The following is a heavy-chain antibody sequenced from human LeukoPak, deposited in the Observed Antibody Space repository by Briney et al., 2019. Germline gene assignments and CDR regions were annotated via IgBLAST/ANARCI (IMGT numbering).Heavy chain of an antibody. J-gene: IGHJ4*02. Sequence: SETLSLTCTVSGVSISSSSTNYWSWIRQSAGKGLEWIGRISTTGSSNYNPSLKSRITMSVDTSKNQFSPKLSSVTAADTAVYYCAREWAIVVVVPAAVGPFDYWGQGTLVTGSS. CDR2: ISTTGSS. V-gene: IGHV4-61*02. CDR3: AREWAIVVVVPAAVGPFDY. D-gene: IGHD2-2*01. CDR1: GVSISSSSTNY.